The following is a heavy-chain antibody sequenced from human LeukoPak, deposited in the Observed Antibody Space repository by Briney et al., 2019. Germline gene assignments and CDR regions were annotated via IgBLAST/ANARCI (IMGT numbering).Heavy chain of an antibody. D-gene: IGHD1-26*01. CDR2: IYPGDSDT. CDR3: ARQAISGSYFGSAFDI. V-gene: IGHV5-51*01. CDR1: GYSFTTYW. Sequence: GESLKISCKGSGYSFTTYWIGWVRQMPGKGLEWMGIIYPGDSDTRYSPSFQGQVTISADKSISTAYLQWSSLKASDTAMYYCARQAISGSYFGSAFDIWGQGTMVTVSS. J-gene: IGHJ3*02.